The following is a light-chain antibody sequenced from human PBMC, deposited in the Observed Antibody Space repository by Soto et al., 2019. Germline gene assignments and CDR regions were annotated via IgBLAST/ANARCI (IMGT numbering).Light chain of an antibody. Sequence: DIQLTQSPSSLSASVGDRVTITCRASQGISYSLAWYQQKPGKAPKLLIYAASTLQDGVPSRFSGSGSGTDFTLTISSLQPEDFATYYCQQLNSYPPYTFGQGTKLEVK. CDR2: AAS. CDR3: QQLNSYPPYT. V-gene: IGKV1-9*01. J-gene: IGKJ2*01. CDR1: QGISYS.